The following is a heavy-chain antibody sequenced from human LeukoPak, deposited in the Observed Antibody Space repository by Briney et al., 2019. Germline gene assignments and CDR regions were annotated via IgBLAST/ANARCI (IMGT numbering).Heavy chain of an antibody. CDR1: GGTFSNYA. D-gene: IGHD4-17*01. J-gene: IGHJ4*02. CDR2: VIPILLTP. V-gene: IGHV1-69*15. Sequence: SVKVSCKASGGTFSNYAITWVRQTPGQGLESIGTVIPILLTPRYAPKFQDRVTITADEATTTVYLDLNSLTSEDTAVYYCATPDYGGGGHHRQFAYWGQGTLITVSS. CDR3: ATPDYGGGGHHRQFAY.